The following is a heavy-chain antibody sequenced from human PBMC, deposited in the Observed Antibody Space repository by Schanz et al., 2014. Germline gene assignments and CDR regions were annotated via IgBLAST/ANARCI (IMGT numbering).Heavy chain of an antibody. D-gene: IGHD4-17*01. CDR1: GFTFSSYG. J-gene: IGHJ4*02. V-gene: IGHV3-74*01. CDR3: TRDTDYHFDY. Sequence: EVQLVESGGGLVQPGGSLRLSCAASGFTFSSYGMHWVRQAPGKGLVWVSRTSHDGSFTTFADSVKGRFTISRDNARNTLYLQMNSLRAEDTAVYYCTRDTDYHFDYWGQGTLVTVSS. CDR2: TSHDGSFT.